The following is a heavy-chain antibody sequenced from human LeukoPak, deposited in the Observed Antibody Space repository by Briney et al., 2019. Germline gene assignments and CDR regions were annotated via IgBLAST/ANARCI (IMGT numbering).Heavy chain of an antibody. CDR2: ISGSGGST. Sequence: GGSLRLSCAASGFTFSNYGMSWVRQAPGKGLEWVSAISGSGGSTNYADSVKGRFTISRDNSKNTLYLQMNSLRAEDTAVYYCAKVRDSSGWYTYFDYWGQGTLVTVSS. V-gene: IGHV3-23*01. CDR3: AKVRDSSGWYTYFDY. J-gene: IGHJ4*02. D-gene: IGHD6-19*01. CDR1: GFTFSNYG.